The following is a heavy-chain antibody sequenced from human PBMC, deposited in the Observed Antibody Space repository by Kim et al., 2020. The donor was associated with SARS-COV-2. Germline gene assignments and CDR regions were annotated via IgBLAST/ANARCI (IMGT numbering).Heavy chain of an antibody. CDR1: GGTFSSYA. CDR3: ARLSDLVTTNYYYYGMDV. J-gene: IGHJ6*02. Sequence: SVKVSCKASGGTFSSYAISWVRQAPGQGLEWMGRIIPILGIANYAQKFQGRVTITADKSTSTAYMELSSLRSEDTAVYYCARLSDLVTTNYYYYGMDVWGQGTTVTVSS. D-gene: IGHD2-21*02. V-gene: IGHV1-69*04. CDR2: IIPILGIA.